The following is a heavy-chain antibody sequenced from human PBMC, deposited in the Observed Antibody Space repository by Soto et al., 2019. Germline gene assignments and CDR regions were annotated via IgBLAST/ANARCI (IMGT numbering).Heavy chain of an antibody. J-gene: IGHJ1*01. V-gene: IGHV1-18*01. CDR1: GYTLTSYG. CDR3: ARGSNGCSGGSCYWH. Sequence: GASVKVSCKASGYTLTSYGISWVRQAPGQGLEWMGWISAYNGNTNYAQKLQGRVTMTTDTSTSTAYMELRSLRSDDTAVYYCARGSNGCSGGSCYWHWGQGTLVTSPQ. D-gene: IGHD2-15*01. CDR2: ISAYNGNT.